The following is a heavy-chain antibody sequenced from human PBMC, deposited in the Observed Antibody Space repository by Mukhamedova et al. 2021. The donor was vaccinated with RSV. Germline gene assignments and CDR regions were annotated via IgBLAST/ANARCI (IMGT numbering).Heavy chain of an antibody. J-gene: IGHJ5*02. Sequence: QKFQGRVTMTRDTSTSTVYMELSSLRSEDTAVYYCARGSIAASWFDPWGQGTLVTVPS. CDR3: ARGSIAASWFDP. V-gene: IGHV1-46*01. D-gene: IGHD6-6*01.